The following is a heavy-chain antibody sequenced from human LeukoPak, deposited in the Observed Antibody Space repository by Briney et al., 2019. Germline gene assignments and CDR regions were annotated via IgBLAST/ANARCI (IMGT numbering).Heavy chain of an antibody. D-gene: IGHD1-26*01. J-gene: IGHJ3*02. CDR2: TSSSSSYI. CDR1: GFTFSSYR. CDR3: ARDREDAFDI. Sequence: GGSLRLSCAASGFTFSSYRMTWVRQAPGKGLEWVSSTSSSSSYIYYADSVKGRFTISRDNAKNSLYLQMNSLRAEDTAVYYCARDREDAFDIWGQGTMVTVSS. V-gene: IGHV3-21*01.